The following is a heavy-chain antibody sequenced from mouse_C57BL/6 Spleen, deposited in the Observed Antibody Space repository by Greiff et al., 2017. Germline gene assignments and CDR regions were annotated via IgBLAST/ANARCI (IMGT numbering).Heavy chain of an antibody. CDR3: ARGEGYYYGSMDY. J-gene: IGHJ4*01. Sequence: QVQLQQPGAELVKPGASVKLSCKASGYTFTSYWMQWVKQRPGQGLEWIGEIDPSDSYTNYNQKFKGKATLTVDTSSSTAYMQLSSLTSDDSAVYDCARGEGYYYGSMDYWGQGTSVTVSS. CDR1: GYTFTSYW. V-gene: IGHV1-50*01. D-gene: IGHD1-1*01. CDR2: IDPSDSYT.